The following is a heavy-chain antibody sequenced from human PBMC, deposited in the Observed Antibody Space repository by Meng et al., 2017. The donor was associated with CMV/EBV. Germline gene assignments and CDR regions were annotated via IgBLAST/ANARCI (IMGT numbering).Heavy chain of an antibody. D-gene: IGHD3-10*01. J-gene: IGHJ6*02. V-gene: IGHV4-34*01. CDR3: ASGPRSRVWSGSYGCRGMDV. CDR1: GGSFSGYY. CDR2: INHSGST. Sequence: SETLSLTCAVYGGSFSGYYWSWIRQPPGKGLEWIGEINHSGSTNYNPSLKSRVTISVDTSKNQFSLKLSSVTAADTAVYYCASGPRSRVWSGSYGCRGMDVWGQGTTVTVSS.